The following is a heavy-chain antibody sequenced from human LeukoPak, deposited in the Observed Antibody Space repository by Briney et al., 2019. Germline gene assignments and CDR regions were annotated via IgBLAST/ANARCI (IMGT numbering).Heavy chain of an antibody. CDR3: ARVMITFGGVIALDY. CDR2: ISSSSSTI. Sequence: GGSLRLSCAASGFTFSSYSMNWVRQAPGKGLEWVSYISSSSSTIYYADSVKGRFTISRDNAKNSLYLQMNSLRDEDTAVYYCARVMITFGGVIALDYWGQGTLVTASS. V-gene: IGHV3-48*02. D-gene: IGHD3-16*02. CDR1: GFTFSSYS. J-gene: IGHJ4*02.